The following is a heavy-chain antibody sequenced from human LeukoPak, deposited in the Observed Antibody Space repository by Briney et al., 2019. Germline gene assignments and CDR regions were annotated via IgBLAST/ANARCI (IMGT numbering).Heavy chain of an antibody. CDR2: ITWDGGST. J-gene: IGHJ4*02. V-gene: IGHV3-43*01. Sequence: PGGSLRLSCAASGFTFSRYSMNWVRQAPGKGLEWVSLITWDGGSTYYADSVKGRFTISRDNSKNSLYLQMNSLRTEDTALYYCAKGYNWNDIDYWGQGTLVTVSS. CDR1: GFTFSRYS. D-gene: IGHD1-1*01. CDR3: AKGYNWNDIDY.